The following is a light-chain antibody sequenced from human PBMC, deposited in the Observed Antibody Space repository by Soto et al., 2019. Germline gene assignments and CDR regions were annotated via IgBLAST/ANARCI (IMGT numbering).Light chain of an antibody. V-gene: IGKV1-39*01. J-gene: IGKJ2*01. CDR3: QQSYSAST. Sequence: DIPMTQSPSSLSASVGDRVTFTCRASQFISNYLNWYQQKPGKAPKLLIYAASHLRSGVPSRFSGSASGTDFTLTISRLQPEDFATYYCQQSYSASTFGQGPRLEIK. CDR1: QFISNY. CDR2: AAS.